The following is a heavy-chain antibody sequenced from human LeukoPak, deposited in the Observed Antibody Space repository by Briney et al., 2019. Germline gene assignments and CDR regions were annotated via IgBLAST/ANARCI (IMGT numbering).Heavy chain of an antibody. J-gene: IGHJ3*01. Sequence: ASVKVSCKAAGYSFTTFHMNWVRQAPGQGPEWMGWVNPDNGNTGFAQKFHGRVTITQNSSVTTVYMELSSLTSEDTAVYYCARRGLVAGIYDLVYGFDLWGQGTMVTVSS. CDR1: GYSFTTFH. CDR3: ARRGLVAGIYDLVYGFDL. V-gene: IGHV1-8*03. D-gene: IGHD3/OR15-3a*01. CDR2: VNPDNGNT.